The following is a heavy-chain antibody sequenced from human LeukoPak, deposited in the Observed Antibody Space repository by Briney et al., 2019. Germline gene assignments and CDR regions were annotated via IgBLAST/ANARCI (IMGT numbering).Heavy chain of an antibody. Sequence: SETLSLTCAVSGGSISSGGYSWSWIRQPPGKGLEWIGYIYYSGSTYYNPSLKSRVTISVDTSKNQFSLKLSSVTAADTAVYFCARGGGHYYMDVWDKGTTVTVSS. J-gene: IGHJ6*03. CDR3: ARGGGHYYMDV. CDR1: GGSISSGGYS. V-gene: IGHV4-30-4*07. D-gene: IGHD6-25*01. CDR2: IYYSGST.